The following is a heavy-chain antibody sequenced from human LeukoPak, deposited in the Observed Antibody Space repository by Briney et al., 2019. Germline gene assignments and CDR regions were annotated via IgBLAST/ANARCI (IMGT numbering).Heavy chain of an antibody. J-gene: IGHJ4*02. CDR3: AKDRGSASPQFYY. CDR1: GFSFSSYA. Sequence: GGSLRLSCAASGFSFSSYAMSWVRQAPGKGLEWVSAISGRGGSTYYAESVKGRFTISRDNAKNTLYLQMNSLRAEDTALYYCAKDRGSASPQFYYWGQGPLVTVS. D-gene: IGHD3-10*01. V-gene: IGHV3-23*01. CDR2: ISGRGGST.